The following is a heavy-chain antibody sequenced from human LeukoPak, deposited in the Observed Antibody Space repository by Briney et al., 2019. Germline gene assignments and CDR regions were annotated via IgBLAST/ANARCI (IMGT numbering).Heavy chain of an antibody. Sequence: SETLSLTCTVSGGSISSYYWSWIRQPAGKGLEWIGRIYTSGSTNYNPSLKSRVTISVDTSKNQFSLKLSSVTAADTAVYYCARDQNSYSTKAGPFDYWGQGTLVTVSS. J-gene: IGHJ4*02. CDR3: ARDQNSYSTKAGPFDY. CDR1: GGSISSYY. V-gene: IGHV4-4*07. D-gene: IGHD6-13*01. CDR2: IYTSGST.